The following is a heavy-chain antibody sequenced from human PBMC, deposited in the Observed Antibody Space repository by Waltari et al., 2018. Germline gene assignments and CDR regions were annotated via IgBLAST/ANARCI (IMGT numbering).Heavy chain of an antibody. CDR2: IHYTGST. CDR1: GGSISNGDYH. V-gene: IGHV4-39*07. J-gene: IGHJ4*02. CDR3: MRDQRSTVLD. D-gene: IGHD1-1*01. Sequence: QLQLQESGPGLVKPSETLSLTCTVSGGSISNGDYHWGWVRQPPGKVLEWISTIHYTGSTYYNPSLKSRLTISVDTSKNQFSLKLSSVTAADTAVYHCMRDQRSTVLDWGQGTLVTVSS.